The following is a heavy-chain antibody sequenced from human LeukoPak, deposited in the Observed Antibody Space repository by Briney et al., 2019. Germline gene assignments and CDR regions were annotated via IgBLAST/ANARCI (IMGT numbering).Heavy chain of an antibody. CDR2: ISAYNGNT. CDR3: ARAGYSRFVDDLDY. CDR1: GYIFTNYG. D-gene: IGHD1-26*01. Sequence: GASVKVSCKASGYIFTNYGINWVRQAPGQGLEWMGWISAYNGNTKYTQKLQDRVTMTPDTSTSTADMELKTLRSDDTAVYFCARAGYSRFVDDLDYWGQGTLVTVSS. J-gene: IGHJ4*02. V-gene: IGHV1-18*01.